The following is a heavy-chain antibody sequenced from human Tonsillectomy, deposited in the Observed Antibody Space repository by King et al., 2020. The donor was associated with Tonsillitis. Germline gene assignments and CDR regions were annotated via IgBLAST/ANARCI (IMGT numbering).Heavy chain of an antibody. V-gene: IGHV3-30*18. Sequence: VKLVESGGGVVQAGRSLRLSCGASGFTFSTYGMHWVRQAPGKGLEWVTTISHDGKNTYYRDSLKGRITISRDNSKNTVYLQMNTLRPEDTAVYYCAKAEDSSGWGPDYWGQGTLVTVSS. J-gene: IGHJ4*02. CDR1: GFTFSTYG. CDR2: ISHDGKNT. CDR3: AKAEDSSGWGPDY. D-gene: IGHD6-19*01.